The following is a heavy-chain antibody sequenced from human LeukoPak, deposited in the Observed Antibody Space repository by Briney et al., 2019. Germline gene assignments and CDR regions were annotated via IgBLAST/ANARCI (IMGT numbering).Heavy chain of an antibody. CDR3: ASPNGTVGAYSAFDI. J-gene: IGHJ3*02. D-gene: IGHD1-26*01. CDR1: GGSISSSSYY. CDR2: INYSGST. Sequence: PSETLSLTCTVSGGSISSSSYYWGWIRQPPGKGQEWIGSINYSGSTYYNPSLKSRITISVAASKNQFSLKLSSVTAADTAVYFCASPNGTVGAYSAFDIWGQGTMVTVSS. V-gene: IGHV4-39*01.